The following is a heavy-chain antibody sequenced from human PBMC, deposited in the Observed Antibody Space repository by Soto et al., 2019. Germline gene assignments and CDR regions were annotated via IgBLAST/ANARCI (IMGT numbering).Heavy chain of an antibody. Sequence: PGGSLSSCYTSSGFTFSSYAVSWVRQAPGKGLEWVSAISGSGCSTYYADSVKGRFTISRDNSKNTLYLQMNSLRAEDTAVYYCAKSNPLGQIDYWGQGTLVTLSS. CDR3: AKSNPLGQIDY. J-gene: IGHJ4*02. CDR1: GFTFSSYA. V-gene: IGHV3-23*01. CDR2: ISGSGCST.